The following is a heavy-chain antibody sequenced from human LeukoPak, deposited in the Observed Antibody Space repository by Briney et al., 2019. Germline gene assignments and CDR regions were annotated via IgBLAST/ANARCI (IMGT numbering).Heavy chain of an antibody. D-gene: IGHD6-19*01. J-gene: IGHJ4*02. V-gene: IGHV3-30*07. CDR3: AKLAGMRGWFVYYFDY. Sequence: GGSLRLSCAASGFTFSSYAMHWVRQAPGKGLEWVAVISYDGSNKYYADSVKGRFTISRDNSKNTLYLQMNSLRVEDTAVYYCAKLAGMRGWFVYYFDYWGQGTLVTAS. CDR1: GFTFSSYA. CDR2: ISYDGSNK.